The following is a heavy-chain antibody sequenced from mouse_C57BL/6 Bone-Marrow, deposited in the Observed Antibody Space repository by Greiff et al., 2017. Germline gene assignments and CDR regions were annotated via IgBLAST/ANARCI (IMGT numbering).Heavy chain of an antibody. CDR2: IYPRSGNT. CDR3: ARGRVYYGYVTWFAY. CDR1: GYTFTSYG. V-gene: IGHV1-81*01. D-gene: IGHD2-2*01. J-gene: IGHJ3*01. Sequence: VQLQQSGAELARPGASVKLSCKASGYTFTSYGISWVKQRTGQGLEWIGEIYPRSGNTYYNEKFKGKATLTADKSSSTAYMELRSLTSEDSAVYFCARGRVYYGYVTWFAYWSQGTLVTVSA.